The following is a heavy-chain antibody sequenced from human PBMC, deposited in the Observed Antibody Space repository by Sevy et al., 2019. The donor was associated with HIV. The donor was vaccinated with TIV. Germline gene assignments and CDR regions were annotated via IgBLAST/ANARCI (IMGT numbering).Heavy chain of an antibody. D-gene: IGHD2-21*01. CDR2: IQYDGSNK. CDR1: GFSFSSYG. Sequence: GGSLRLSCAASGFSFSSYGMHWVRQAPGKALEWMSYIQYDGSNKDYADSVKGRFTISRDNSKNTLYLQMNSLRVEDRAVFYCAKEGGGEGGDNWGQGTLVTVSS. V-gene: IGHV3-30*02. CDR3: AKEGGGEGGDN. J-gene: IGHJ4*02.